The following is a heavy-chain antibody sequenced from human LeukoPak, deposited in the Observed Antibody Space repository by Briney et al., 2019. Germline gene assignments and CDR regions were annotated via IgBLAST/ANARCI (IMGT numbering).Heavy chain of an antibody. J-gene: IGHJ6*03. CDR3: ARPQVAGQNLHYYYYYYMDV. Sequence: GRSLRLSCAASGFTFSSYAMHWVRQAPGKGLEWVAVISYDGSNKYYADSVKGRFTISRDNSKNTLYLQMNSLRAEDTAVYYCARPQVAGQNLHYYYYYYMDVWGKGTTVTVSS. V-gene: IGHV3-30*04. D-gene: IGHD6-19*01. CDR1: GFTFSSYA. CDR2: ISYDGSNK.